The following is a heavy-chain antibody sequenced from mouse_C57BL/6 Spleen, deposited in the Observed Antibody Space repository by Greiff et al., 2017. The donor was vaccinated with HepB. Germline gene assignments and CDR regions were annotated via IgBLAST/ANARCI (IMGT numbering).Heavy chain of an antibody. CDR2: IYPRSGNT. Sequence: VQLVESGAELARPGASVKLSCKASGYTFTSYGISWVKQRTGQGLEWIGEIYPRSGNTYYNEKFKGKATLTADKSSSTAYMALRSLTSEDSAVYFCARDYEGYFDVWGTGTMVTVSS. D-gene: IGHD1-1*01. J-gene: IGHJ1*03. CDR3: ARDYEGYFDV. CDR1: GYTFTSYG. V-gene: IGHV1-81*01.